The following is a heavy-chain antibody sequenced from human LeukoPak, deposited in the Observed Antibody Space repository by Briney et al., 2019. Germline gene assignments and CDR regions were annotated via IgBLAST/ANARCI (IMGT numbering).Heavy chain of an antibody. V-gene: IGHV3-23*01. CDR3: AKRSEDIVVVPAAMANLDY. J-gene: IGHJ4*02. CDR2: ISGSGGST. D-gene: IGHD2-2*01. Sequence: GGSLRLSCAASGFTFSSYAMSWVRQAPGKGLEWVSAISGSGGSTYYADSVKGRFTISRDNSKNTLYLQMNSLRAEDTAVYYCAKRSEDIVVVPAAMANLDYWGQGTLVTVSS. CDR1: GFTFSSYA.